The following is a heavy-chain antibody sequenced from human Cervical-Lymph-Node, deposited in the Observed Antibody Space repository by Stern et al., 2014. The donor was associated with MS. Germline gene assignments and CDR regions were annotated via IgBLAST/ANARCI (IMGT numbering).Heavy chain of an antibody. CDR2: IPWTSGGI. J-gene: IGHJ2*01. V-gene: IGHV3-9*01. D-gene: IGHD6-19*01. CDR3: AKDPLHMAVTGVDWYFDL. Sequence: EVQLVQSGGGLVQPGRSLRLSCAGSGFTFDEYAIHWVRQAPGKGLEWVSGIPWTSGGIGYAYSVTGRFTISREHGKNSLFLQMNNLRPEDTALYYCAKDPLHMAVTGVDWYFDLWGRGTLVTVSS. CDR1: GFTFDEYA.